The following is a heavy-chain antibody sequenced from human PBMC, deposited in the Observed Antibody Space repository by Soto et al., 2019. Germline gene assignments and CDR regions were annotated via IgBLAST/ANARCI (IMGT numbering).Heavy chain of an antibody. Sequence: SETLSLTCTVSGGSISSYYWSWIRQPPGKGLEWIGYIYYSGSTNYNPSLKSRVTISVDTSKNQFSLKLSSVTAADTAVYYCARGRGFGELLFSPGMDVWGQGTTVTVSS. CDR3: ARGRGFGELLFSPGMDV. CDR2: IYYSGST. CDR1: GGSISSYY. J-gene: IGHJ6*02. V-gene: IGHV4-59*01. D-gene: IGHD3-10*01.